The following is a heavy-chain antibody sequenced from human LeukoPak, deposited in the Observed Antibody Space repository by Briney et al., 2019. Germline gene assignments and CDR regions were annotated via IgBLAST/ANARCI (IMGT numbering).Heavy chain of an antibody. CDR2: ISGYSSNT. CDR3: AKDGGSFHSDF. J-gene: IGHJ4*02. V-gene: IGHV1-18*01. Sequence: ASVKVSCKAYGYTFMSYGISWVRQAPGQGLEWMGWISGYSSNTHYAQRLQGRVTMTRDSSTSTVYMELSSLRSEDTAVYYCAKDGGSFHSDFWGQGTLVTVSS. D-gene: IGHD1-26*01. CDR1: GYTFMSYG.